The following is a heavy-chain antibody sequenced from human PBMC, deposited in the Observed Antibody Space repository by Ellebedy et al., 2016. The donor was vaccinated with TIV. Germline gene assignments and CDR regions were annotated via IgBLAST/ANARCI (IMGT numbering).Heavy chain of an antibody. J-gene: IGHJ4*02. CDR3: ARDKDFWSGYFCDY. Sequence: GESLKISCAASGFTFSRYWMSWVRQAPGKGLEWVANIKQDGTEKYYVDSVKGRFTISRDNAKNSLYLQMNSLRAEDTAVYYCARDKDFWSGYFCDYWGQGTLVTVSS. CDR2: IKQDGTEK. CDR1: GFTFSRYW. V-gene: IGHV3-7*03. D-gene: IGHD3-3*01.